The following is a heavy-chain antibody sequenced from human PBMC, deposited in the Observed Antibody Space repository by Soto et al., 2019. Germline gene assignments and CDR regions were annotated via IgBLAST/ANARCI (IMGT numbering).Heavy chain of an antibody. V-gene: IGHV1-2*04. CDR1: GYPFTGYY. CDR2: INPNSGGT. D-gene: IGHD2-21*01. CDR3: AREIGVEATTALDY. J-gene: IGHJ4*02. Sequence: XSVKVSCKASGYPFTGYYMHWVRQAPGQGLEWMGWINPNSGGTNYAQKFQGWVTMTRDTSISTAYMELSRLRSDDTAVYYCAREIGVEATTALDYWGQGTLVTVSS.